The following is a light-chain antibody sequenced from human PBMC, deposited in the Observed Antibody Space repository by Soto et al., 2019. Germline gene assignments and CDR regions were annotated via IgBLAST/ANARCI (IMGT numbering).Light chain of an antibody. CDR1: QSVSSY. Sequence: EIVLTQSPATLSLSPGERATLSCRASQSVSSYLAWYQQKPGQAPRLLIYDASNRATGIPARFSGSGSGTDFTLTIISLEPEDFAVYYCQQRGTFGPGTKVDIK. V-gene: IGKV3-11*01. CDR3: QQRGT. CDR2: DAS. J-gene: IGKJ3*01.